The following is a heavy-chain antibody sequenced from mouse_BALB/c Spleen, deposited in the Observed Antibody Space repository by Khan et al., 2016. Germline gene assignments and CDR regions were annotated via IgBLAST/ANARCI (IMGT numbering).Heavy chain of an antibody. CDR3: AGGLYYYGSSYYAMDY. D-gene: IGHD1-1*01. V-gene: IGHV14-3*02. Sequence: EVQLQESGAESVKPGASVKLSCTATGFNIKDTYMYWVKQRPEQGLEWIGRIDPANGNTKYVPKFQGKATITADTSSNTAYLQLSSLTSEDTAVYYCAGGLYYYGSSYYAMDYWGQGTSVTVSS. CDR1: GFNIKDTY. CDR2: IDPANGNT. J-gene: IGHJ4*01.